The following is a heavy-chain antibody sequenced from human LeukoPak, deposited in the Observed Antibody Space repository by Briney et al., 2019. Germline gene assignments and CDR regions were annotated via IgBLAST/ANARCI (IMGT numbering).Heavy chain of an antibody. CDR2: IYSGGST. CDR1: GFTVSSNY. D-gene: IGHD3-3*01. CDR3: ARLPFWSGSSDY. V-gene: IGHV3-66*04. J-gene: IGHJ4*02. Sequence: GGSLRLSCAASGFTVSSNYMNWVRQAPGKGLEWVSVIYSGGSTDYADSVKGRFTISRGNAKNTLYLRMNSLRAEDTAVYYCARLPFWSGSSDYWGQGTLVTVSS.